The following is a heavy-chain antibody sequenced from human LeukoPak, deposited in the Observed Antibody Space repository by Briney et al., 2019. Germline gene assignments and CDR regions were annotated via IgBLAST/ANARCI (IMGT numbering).Heavy chain of an antibody. CDR3: AREGWFGEPPSHWFDP. CDR1: GYSISSGYY. D-gene: IGHD3-10*01. CDR2: IYHSGST. J-gene: IGHJ5*02. Sequence: SETLSLTCTVSGYSISSGYYWGWIRQPPGKGLEWIGSIYHSGSTYYNPSLKSRVTISVDTSKNQFSLKLNSVTPEDTAVYYCAREGWFGEPPSHWFDPWGQGTLVTVSS. V-gene: IGHV4-38-2*02.